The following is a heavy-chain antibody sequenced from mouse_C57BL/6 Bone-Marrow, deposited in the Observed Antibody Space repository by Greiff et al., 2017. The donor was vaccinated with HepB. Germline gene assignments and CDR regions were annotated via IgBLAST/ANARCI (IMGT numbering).Heavy chain of an antibody. D-gene: IGHD1-1*01. CDR1: GFTIKDYY. J-gene: IGHJ2*01. Sequence: EVKLQESGAELVKPGASVKLSCTASGFTIKDYYMHWVKQRTEQGLEWIGRIDPEDGETKYAPKFPGKATITADTSSNTAYLQLSSLTSEDTAVYYCARGYYDYWGQGTTLTVSS. CDR3: ARGYYDY. V-gene: IGHV14-2*01. CDR2: IDPEDGET.